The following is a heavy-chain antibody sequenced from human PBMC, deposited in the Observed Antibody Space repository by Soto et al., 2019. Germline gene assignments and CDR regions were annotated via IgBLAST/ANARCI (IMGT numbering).Heavy chain of an antibody. J-gene: IGHJ5*02. CDR1: GFRFDDYG. V-gene: IGHV3-9*01. CDR3: ARAGIVVVDNWFDP. Sequence: PGGSLRLSCDVSGFRFDDYGMHWVRQAPGKGLEWIAGISRDSRSISYGASMKGRFTISRDNAKNSLYLQMNSLRAEDTAVYYCARAGIVVVDNWFDPWGQGTLVTVSS. D-gene: IGHD2-2*01. CDR2: ISRDSRSI.